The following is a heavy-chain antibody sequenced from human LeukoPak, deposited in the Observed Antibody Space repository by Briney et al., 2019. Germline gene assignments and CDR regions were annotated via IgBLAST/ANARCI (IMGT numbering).Heavy chain of an antibody. CDR2: IYHSGST. D-gene: IGHD1-26*01. V-gene: IGHV4-38-2*01. Sequence: SETLSLTCAVSGYSTSSGYYWGWIRQPPGKGLEWIGSIYHSGSTYYNPSLKSRVTISVDTSKNQFSLKLSSVTAADTAVYYCARHVTGYSGSYYERVGESAWFDPWGQGTLVTVSS. J-gene: IGHJ5*02. CDR1: GYSTSSGYY. CDR3: ARHVTGYSGSYYERVGESAWFDP.